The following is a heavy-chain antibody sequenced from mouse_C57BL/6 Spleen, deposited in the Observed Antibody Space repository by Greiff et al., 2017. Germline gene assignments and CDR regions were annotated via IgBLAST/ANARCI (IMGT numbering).Heavy chain of an antibody. CDR3: ARHEGITTVPYWYFDV. CDR2: ISSGGSYT. V-gene: IGHV5-6*01. J-gene: IGHJ1*03. D-gene: IGHD1-1*01. Sequence: EVQLQESGGDLVKPGGSLKLSCAASGFTFSSYGMSWVRQTPDKRLEWVATISSGGSYTYYPDSVKGRFTISRDNAKNTLYLQMSSLKSEDTAMYYCARHEGITTVPYWYFDVWGTGTTVTVSS. CDR1: GFTFSSYG.